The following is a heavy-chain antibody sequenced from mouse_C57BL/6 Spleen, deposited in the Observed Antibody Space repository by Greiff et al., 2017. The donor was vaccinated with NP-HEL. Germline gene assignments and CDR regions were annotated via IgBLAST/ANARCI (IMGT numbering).Heavy chain of an antibody. CDR2: ISNGGGST. J-gene: IGHJ3*01. CDR1: GFTFSDYY. V-gene: IGHV5-12*01. D-gene: IGHD2-1*01. Sequence: EVKLVESGGGLVQPGGSLKLSCAASGFTFSDYYMYWVRQTPEKRLEWVAYISNGGGSTYYPDTVKGRFTISRDNAKNTLYLQMSRLKSEDTAMYYCARHEENLLRVFAYWGQGTLVTVSA. CDR3: ARHEENLLRVFAY.